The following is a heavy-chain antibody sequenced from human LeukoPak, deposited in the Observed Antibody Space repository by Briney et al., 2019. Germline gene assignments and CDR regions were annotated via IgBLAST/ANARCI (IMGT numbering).Heavy chain of an antibody. CDR1: GFTFSSFT. CDR3: AGDPG. J-gene: IGHJ3*01. V-gene: IGHV3-21*01. CDR2: ISSSSSYI. Sequence: GGSLRLSCAASGFTFSSFTMNWVRQAPGKGLEWVSSISSSSSYIYSADSVKGRFTISRDNAKNSLYLQMNSLRAEDTAVYYCAGDPGWGQGTMVTVSS. D-gene: IGHD3-10*01.